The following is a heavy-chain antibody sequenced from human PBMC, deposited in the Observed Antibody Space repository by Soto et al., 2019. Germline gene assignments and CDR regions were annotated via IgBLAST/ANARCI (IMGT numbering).Heavy chain of an antibody. J-gene: IGHJ4*02. CDR2: ISWDGGIT. V-gene: IGHV3-43*01. CDR3: AKDMGGTDPYHFHY. CDR1: GFTFDDYT. D-gene: IGHD1-1*01. Sequence: EVQLVESGGVVVQPGGSLRLSCAASGFTFDDYTMHWVRQAPGKGLEWVSLISWDGGITYYSDSVKGRFTISRDNSKNSLYLQMNRLRTEDTAFYYCAKDMGGTDPYHFHYWGQGTLVTVSS.